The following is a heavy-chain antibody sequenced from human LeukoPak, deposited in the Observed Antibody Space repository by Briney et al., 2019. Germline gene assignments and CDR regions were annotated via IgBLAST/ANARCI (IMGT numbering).Heavy chain of an antibody. D-gene: IGHD1-26*01. V-gene: IGHV4-59*01. J-gene: IGHJ4*02. CDR3: ARGDPSGRPGIASDY. CDR2: FHDSEGT. CDR1: GGSISSFY. Sequence: PSETLSLTCTVSGGSISSFYLTWIRQSPGKGLEWIGHFHDSEGTKYNPSLKGRAAISEDTSKNQFSLMVNSVTAADTAVYYCARGDPSGRPGIASDYWGQGTLVTVSS.